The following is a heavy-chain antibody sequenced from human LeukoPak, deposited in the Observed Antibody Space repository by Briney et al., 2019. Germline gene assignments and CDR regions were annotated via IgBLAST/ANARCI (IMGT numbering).Heavy chain of an antibody. J-gene: IGHJ4*02. CDR2: ISYDGSNK. V-gene: IGHV3-30*18. CDR3: AKGLAVAGNGYFDY. Sequence: PGRSLRLSCAASGFTFSSYGMHWVRQAPGKGLEWVAVISYDGSNKYYADSVKGRFTISRDNSKNTLYLQMNSLRAEDTAVYYCAKGLAVAGNGYFDYWGQGTLVTVSS. CDR1: GFTFSSYG. D-gene: IGHD6-19*01.